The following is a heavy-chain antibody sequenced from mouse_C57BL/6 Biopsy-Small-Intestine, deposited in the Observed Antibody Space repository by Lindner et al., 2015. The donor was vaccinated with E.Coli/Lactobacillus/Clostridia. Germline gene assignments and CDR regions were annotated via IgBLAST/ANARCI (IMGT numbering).Heavy chain of an antibody. CDR1: GYAFSSYW. D-gene: IGHD2-4*01. CDR2: IYPGDGDT. J-gene: IGHJ3*01. V-gene: IGHV1-80*01. Sequence: VQLQESGAELVKPGASVKISCKASGYAFSSYWMNWVKQRPGKGLEWIGQIYPGDGDTNYNGKFKGKATLTADKSSSTAYMQLSSLTSEDSAVYFCARDDYNQAWFAYWGQGTLVTVSA. CDR3: ARDDYNQAWFAY.